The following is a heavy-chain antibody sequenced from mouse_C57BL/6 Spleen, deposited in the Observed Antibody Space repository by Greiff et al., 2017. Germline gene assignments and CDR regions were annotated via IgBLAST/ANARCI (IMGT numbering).Heavy chain of an antibody. D-gene: IGHD1-1*01. CDR3: ASLYYYGSSSYAMDY. J-gene: IGHJ4*01. CDR2: IYPGSGST. Sequence: QVQLQQPGAELVKPGASVKMSCKASGYTFTSYWITWVKQRPGHGLEWIGDIYPGSGSTNYNEKFKSKATLTVDTSSSTAYMQLSSRTSEDSAVYYCASLYYYGSSSYAMDYWGQGTSVTVSS. CDR1: GYTFTSYW. V-gene: IGHV1-55*01.